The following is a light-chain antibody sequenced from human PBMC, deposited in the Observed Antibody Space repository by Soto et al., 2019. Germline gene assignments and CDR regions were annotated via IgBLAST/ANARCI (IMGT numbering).Light chain of an antibody. V-gene: IGKV2-28*01. Sequence: DIAMTQSPLSLTVTPGEPASISCRSSRSLLKANGYTYFHWFLQKPGQSPQLLIYLGYNRAPGVPDRFSGTGSGTDFTLKISRVEAEDVGVYYCMQTLESQTFGQGTKVDIK. CDR2: LGY. CDR3: MQTLESQT. CDR1: RSLLKANGYTY. J-gene: IGKJ1*01.